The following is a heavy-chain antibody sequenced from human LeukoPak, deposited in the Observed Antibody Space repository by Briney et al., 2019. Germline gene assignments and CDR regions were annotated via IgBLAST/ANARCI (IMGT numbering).Heavy chain of an antibody. D-gene: IGHD3-10*01. CDR1: GFTFSSYS. CDR2: ISSSSSYI. CDR3: ARETPDYGSGPFDY. Sequence: WGSLRLSCAASGFTFSSYSMNWVRQAPGKGLEWVSSISSSSSYIYYADSVKGRFTISRDNAKNSLYLQMNSLRAEDTAVYYCARETPDYGSGPFDYWGQGTLVTVSS. V-gene: IGHV3-21*01. J-gene: IGHJ4*02.